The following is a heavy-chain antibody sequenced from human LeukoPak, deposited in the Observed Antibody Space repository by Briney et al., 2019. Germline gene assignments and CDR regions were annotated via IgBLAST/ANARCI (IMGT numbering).Heavy chain of an antibody. D-gene: IGHD4-17*01. CDR2: INPYNGDT. CDR1: GYTFTSYD. J-gene: IGHJ6*02. V-gene: IGHV1-2*02. CDR3: ARDRRNTLTAGFYFYGMDV. Sequence: ASVKVSCKASGYTFTSYDINWVRQATGQGLEWMAWINPYNGDTNYAQKFQVRVTMTRDTSISTAYMELSSLRSDDTAVYYCARDRRNTLTAGFYFYGMDVWGQGTTVTVSS.